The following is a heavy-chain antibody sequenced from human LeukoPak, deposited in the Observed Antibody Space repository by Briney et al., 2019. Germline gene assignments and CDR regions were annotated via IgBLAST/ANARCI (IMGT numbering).Heavy chain of an antibody. V-gene: IGHV4-39*01. D-gene: IGHD2-2*02. CDR2: IYYSGST. Sequence: SETLSLTCTVSGGSISSSSYYWGWIRQPPGKGLEWIGSIYYSGSTYYNPSLKSRVTISVDTSKNQFSLKLSSVTAADTAVYYCARHPGDCSSTSCYIGGAFDIWGQGTMVTVSS. CDR3: ARHPGDCSSTSCYIGGAFDI. CDR1: GGSISSSSYY. J-gene: IGHJ3*02.